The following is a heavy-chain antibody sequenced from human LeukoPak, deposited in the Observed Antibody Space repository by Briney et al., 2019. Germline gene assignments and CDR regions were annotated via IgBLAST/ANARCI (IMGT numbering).Heavy chain of an antibody. V-gene: IGHV3-74*01. CDR1: GFTFSSYW. CDR3: ARASYSSGWYIGYFDY. D-gene: IGHD6-19*01. Sequence: PGGSLRLSCAASGFTFSSYWMHWVRQVPGKGLVWVARINPGGSSITYADSVKGRFTISRDNAKNSLYLQMNSLRAEDTAVYYCARASYSSGWYIGYFDYWGQGTLVTVSS. J-gene: IGHJ4*02. CDR2: INPGGSSI.